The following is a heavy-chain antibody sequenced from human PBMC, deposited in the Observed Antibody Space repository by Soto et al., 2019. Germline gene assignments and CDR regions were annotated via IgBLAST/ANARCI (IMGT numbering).Heavy chain of an antibody. D-gene: IGHD4-17*01. CDR2: IYTSVST. Sequence: SQPLSRACSVSCGWISSYYCSWARPPAGKGLEWIGRIYTSVSTNYNPSLKSRVTMSVDTSKNQFSLKLSSVTAADTAVYYCASTNWGTTVRTRGGFDIWGQGTMCTVSS. J-gene: IGHJ3*02. CDR1: CGWISSYY. CDR3: ASTNWGTTVRTRGGFDI. V-gene: IGHV4-4*07.